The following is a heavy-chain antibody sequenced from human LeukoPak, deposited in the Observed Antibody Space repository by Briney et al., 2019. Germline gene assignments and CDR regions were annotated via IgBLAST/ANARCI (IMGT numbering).Heavy chain of an antibody. CDR2: ISGGGGGT. CDR3: AKDLSTLVRGVITL. V-gene: IGHV3-23*01. D-gene: IGHD3-10*01. J-gene: IGHJ4*02. CDR1: GFTFISYA. Sequence: GGSLRLSCAASGFTFISYAMSWVRQAPGKGLEWVSAISGGGGGTHYADSVKGRFTISRDNSKNTLYLQMNSLRAEDTAVYYCAKDLSTLVRGVITLWGQGALVTVSS.